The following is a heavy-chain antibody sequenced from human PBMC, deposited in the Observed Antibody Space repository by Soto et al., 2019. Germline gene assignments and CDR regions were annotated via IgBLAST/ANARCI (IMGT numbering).Heavy chain of an antibody. Sequence: QVQLQESGPGLVKPSGTLSLTCAVSGVSISSSNWWSWVRQPPGKGLEWIGETYHSGSTKYNPSLKSRVTISADKSTNQFSLKLSSVTAADTAVYSCASFYPSSYYFDYWGQGTLVTVSS. CDR2: TYHSGST. CDR3: ASFYPSSYYFDY. CDR1: GVSISSSNW. J-gene: IGHJ4*02. V-gene: IGHV4-4*02.